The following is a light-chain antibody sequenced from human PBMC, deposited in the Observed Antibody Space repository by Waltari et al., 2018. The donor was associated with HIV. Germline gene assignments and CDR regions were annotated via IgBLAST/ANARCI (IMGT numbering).Light chain of an antibody. J-gene: IGKJ4*01. Sequence: DIHLTQSPPFLSASIGDRVTISCRATQGINSYLAWYQQKPGKAPKLLIYVASTLRSVVPSRFSGSGSGTEFTLTISNLQPEDSATYYCQQLNSYPLTFGGGTKVETK. CDR2: VAS. V-gene: IGKV1-9*01. CDR1: QGINSY. CDR3: QQLNSYPLT.